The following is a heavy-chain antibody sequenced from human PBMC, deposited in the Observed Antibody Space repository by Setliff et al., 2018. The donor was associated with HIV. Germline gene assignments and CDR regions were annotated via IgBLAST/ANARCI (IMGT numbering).Heavy chain of an antibody. Sequence: SETLSLTCTVSGGSISSGSYYWNWIRQPAGKGLGWIGRIYTSGSTNYNPSLKSRVTISVDKAKNQFSLKLTSVTAADAAVYFCARRFGASYLFSGYMDVWGKGTTVTVSS. D-gene: IGHD1-26*01. CDR2: IYTSGST. CDR3: ARRFGASYLFSGYMDV. V-gene: IGHV4-61*02. J-gene: IGHJ6*03. CDR1: GGSISSGSYY.